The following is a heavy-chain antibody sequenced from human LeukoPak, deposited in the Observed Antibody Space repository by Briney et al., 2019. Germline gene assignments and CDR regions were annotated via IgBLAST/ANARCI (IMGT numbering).Heavy chain of an antibody. J-gene: IGHJ4*02. CDR3: AKSGNYYGSGSYLYYFDY. D-gene: IGHD3-10*01. CDR2: ISYEGSNK. V-gene: IGHV3-30*18. CDR1: GFTFSSYG. Sequence: SGGSLRLSCAASGFTFSSYGMHWVRQAPGKGRAGAAVISYEGSNKYSADSVKGRFTISRDNSKNTLYLQMNRLRAEDTAVYYCAKSGNYYGSGSYLYYFDYWGQGTLVTVSS.